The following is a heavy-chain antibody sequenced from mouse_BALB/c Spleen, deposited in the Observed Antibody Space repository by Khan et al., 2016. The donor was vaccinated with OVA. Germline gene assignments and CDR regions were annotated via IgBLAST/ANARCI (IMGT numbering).Heavy chain of an antibody. V-gene: IGHV5-12-1*01. D-gene: IGHD1-1*01. J-gene: IGHJ2*01. CDR2: ISTGGDNT. CDR1: GFAFSYYD. Sequence: EVELVESGGGLVKPGGSLKLSCAASGFAFSYYDMSWVRQTPEKRLEWVAFISTGGDNTYYPDTVKGRFTISRDNAKNTLYLQMSSLKSDDTAMYYCTRPHYYGSNYYFDYWGQGTTLTVSS. CDR3: TRPHYYGSNYYFDY.